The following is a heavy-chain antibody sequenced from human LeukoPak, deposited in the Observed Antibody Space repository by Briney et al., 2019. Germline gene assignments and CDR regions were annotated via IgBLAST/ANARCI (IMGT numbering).Heavy chain of an antibody. D-gene: IGHD3-22*01. CDR2: IYYSGST. J-gene: IGHJ4*02. Sequence: SETLSLTCTVSGGSISRYYWSWIRQPPGKGLEWIGYIYYSGSTNYNPSLKSRVTISVDTSKNQFSLKLSSVTAADTAVYYCARGDDSSGYPYFDYWGQGTLVTVSS. V-gene: IGHV4-59*01. CDR3: ARGDDSSGYPYFDY. CDR1: GGSISRYY.